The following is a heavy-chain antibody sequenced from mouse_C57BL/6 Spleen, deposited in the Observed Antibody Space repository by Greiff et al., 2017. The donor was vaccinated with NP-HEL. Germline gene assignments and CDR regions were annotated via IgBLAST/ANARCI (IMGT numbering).Heavy chain of an antibody. CDR2: INPGSGGT. Sequence: VQLQQSGAELVRPGTSVKVSCKASGYAFTNYLIEWVKQRPGQGLEWIGVINPGSGGTNYNEKFKGKATLTADKSSSTAYMQLSSLTSEYSAVYFCARGGVIAMDYWGQGTSVTVSS. V-gene: IGHV1-54*01. CDR3: ARGGVIAMDY. J-gene: IGHJ4*01. D-gene: IGHD2-2*01. CDR1: GYAFTNYL.